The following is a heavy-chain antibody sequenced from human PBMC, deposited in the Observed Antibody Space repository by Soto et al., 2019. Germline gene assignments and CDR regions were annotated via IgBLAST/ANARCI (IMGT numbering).Heavy chain of an antibody. V-gene: IGHV3-48*01. CDR1: GFTFSSYS. D-gene: IGHD5-18*01. CDR3: VSYFGYIYGL. Sequence: GGSLRLSCAASGFTFSSYSMNWVRQAPGKGLEWVSYISSSSSTIYYADSVKGRFTISRDNAKNALYLQMNSLKTEDTARYHCVSYFGYIYGLRGQGTLVTVS. J-gene: IGHJ4*02. CDR2: ISSSSSTI.